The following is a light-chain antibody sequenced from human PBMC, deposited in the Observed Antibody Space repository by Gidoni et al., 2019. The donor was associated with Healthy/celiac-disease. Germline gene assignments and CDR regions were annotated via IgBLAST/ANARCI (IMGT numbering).Light chain of an antibody. Sequence: EIVLTQYPATLSLSPGERATLSGRASQSVSSYLAWYQQKPGQAPRLLIYDASNRATGIPARFSGSRSGTDFTLTIRSLEPEDFAVYSCQQRSNWPPLFTFGPGTKVDIK. CDR3: QQRSNWPPLFT. J-gene: IGKJ3*01. V-gene: IGKV3-11*01. CDR1: QSVSSY. CDR2: DAS.